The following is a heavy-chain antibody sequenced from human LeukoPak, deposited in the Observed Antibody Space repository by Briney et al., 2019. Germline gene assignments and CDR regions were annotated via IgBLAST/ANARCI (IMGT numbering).Heavy chain of an antibody. CDR3: ARGNEYTWWQ. J-gene: IGHJ4*02. CDR1: DGSIKTNYW. Sequence: SETLSLTCTVSDGSIKTNYWWTWVRQPPGKGLEWIGETWHSGSSTNYNPSLRSRVTISVDKPKSQFSLKLTSVTAADTAIYYCARGNEYTWWQWSQGTLVTVSS. CDR2: TWHSGSST. D-gene: IGHD2-15*01. V-gene: IGHV4-4*02.